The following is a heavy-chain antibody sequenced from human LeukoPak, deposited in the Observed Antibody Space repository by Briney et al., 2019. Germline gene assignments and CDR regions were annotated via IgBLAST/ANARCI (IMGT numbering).Heavy chain of an antibody. J-gene: IGHJ4*02. V-gene: IGHV4-34*01. D-gene: IGHD5-18*01. CDR1: GGSFIGYY. CDR2: VNHSGST. Sequence: SETLSLTRAVYGGSFIGYYCSWIRQPPGKGLEWIGEVNHSGSTNYNPSLKSRVTISVDTSKNQFSLKLSSVTAADTAVYYCARDRRPKMLGYSYGYHAYWGQGTLVTVSS. CDR3: ARDRRPKMLGYSYGYHAY.